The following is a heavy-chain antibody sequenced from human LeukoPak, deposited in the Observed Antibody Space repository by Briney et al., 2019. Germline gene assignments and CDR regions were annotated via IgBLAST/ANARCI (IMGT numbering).Heavy chain of an antibody. J-gene: IGHJ4*02. V-gene: IGHV3-30*14. CDR1: GFTFSSYA. Sequence: PGGSLRLSCAASGFTFSSYAMHWVRQAPGKGLEWVAVISYDGSNKYYADSVKGRFTISRENAKNSLYLQMNSLRADDTAVYYCATNPYTSEVYWGQGTLVTISS. CDR2: ISYDGSNK. CDR3: ATNPYTSEVY. D-gene: IGHD3-16*01.